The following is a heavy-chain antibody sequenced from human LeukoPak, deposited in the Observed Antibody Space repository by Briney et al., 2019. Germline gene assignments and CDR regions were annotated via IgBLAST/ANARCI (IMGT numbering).Heavy chain of an antibody. D-gene: IGHD4-11*01. CDR3: ARVMMGATVTTFHYYCMDV. CDR2: ITSSSSHI. J-gene: IGHJ6*03. V-gene: IGHV3-21*01. CDR1: GFTFSHYT. Sequence: GGSLRLSCAACGFTFSHYTIGWVRQAPGKGLERVASITSSSSHIHYADSVKGRFTISRDNAKNEVYLQMNSLRGEDTAIYYCARVMMGATVTTFHYYCMDVWGVGTAVTVSS.